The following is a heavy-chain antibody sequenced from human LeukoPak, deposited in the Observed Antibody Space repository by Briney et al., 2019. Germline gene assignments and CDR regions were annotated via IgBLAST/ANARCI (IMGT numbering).Heavy chain of an antibody. Sequence: GGSLRLSCAASGFTFSSYWMSWVREAPGKGLEWVANIKQDGSEKYYVDSVKGRFTISRDNAKNSLYLQMDSLRAEDTAVYYCARDIPQTGYSSSWYFDYWGQGTLVTVSS. J-gene: IGHJ4*02. D-gene: IGHD6-13*01. V-gene: IGHV3-7*03. CDR3: ARDIPQTGYSSSWYFDY. CDR2: IKQDGSEK. CDR1: GFTFSSYW.